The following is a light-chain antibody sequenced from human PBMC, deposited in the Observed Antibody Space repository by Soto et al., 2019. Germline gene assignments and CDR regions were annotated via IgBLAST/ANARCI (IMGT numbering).Light chain of an antibody. CDR1: SSDIGGYNY. Sequence: QSALTQPAAVSGSPGQSITISCTGTSSDIGGYNYVSWYQQHPGKAPKLIIYEVTNRPSGVSNRFSGSKSGNTASLTISGIQAEYEADYYGSSYRSSNNLVFGGGTKLTVL. J-gene: IGLJ2*01. CDR2: EVT. CDR3: SSYRSSNNLV. V-gene: IGLV2-14*01.